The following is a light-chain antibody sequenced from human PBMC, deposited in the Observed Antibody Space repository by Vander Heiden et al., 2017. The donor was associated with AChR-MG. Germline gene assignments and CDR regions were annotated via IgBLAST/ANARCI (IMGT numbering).Light chain of an antibody. J-gene: IGLJ1*01. Sequence: QSALTQPASVSGSPGQSITISCSGTSSDVGHYNYVSWYQKHPGKAPKVIIYDVTKRPSEVSNSFSGSKSGNTASLTISGLQAEDEADYYCSSFRRDYTTVFGTGTKVTVL. CDR3: SSFRRDYTTV. CDR2: DVT. CDR1: SSDVGHYNY. V-gene: IGLV2-14*01.